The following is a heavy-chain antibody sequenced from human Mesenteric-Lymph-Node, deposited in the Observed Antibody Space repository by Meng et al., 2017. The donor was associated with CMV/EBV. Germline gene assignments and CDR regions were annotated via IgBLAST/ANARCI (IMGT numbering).Heavy chain of an antibody. J-gene: IGHJ4*02. CDR2: IKQDGSEK. V-gene: IGHV3-7*01. Sequence: GGSLRLSCAASGFTFGSYWMSWVRQAPGKGLEWVANIKQDGSEKYLVDSVKGRFTISRDNAKNSLFLQMNSLRAEDTAVYYCARDRDRGISNYFDYWGQGTLVTVSS. CDR3: ARDRDRGISNYFDY. CDR1: GFTFGSYW. D-gene: IGHD3-16*01.